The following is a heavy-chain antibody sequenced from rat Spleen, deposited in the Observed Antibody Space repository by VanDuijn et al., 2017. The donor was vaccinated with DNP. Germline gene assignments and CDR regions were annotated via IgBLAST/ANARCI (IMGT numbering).Heavy chain of an antibody. V-gene: IGHV2S75*01. CDR1: GFSLTNYG. J-gene: IGHJ4*01. D-gene: IGHD5-1*01. CDR3: TRESWGYVMDA. CDR2: IWGNGNT. Sequence: QVQLKESGPVLVQASETLSLTCTVSGFSLTNYGVIWVRQSPGRGLEWMGIIWGNGNTDYNSALKLRLSINRDTSKSQVFLKMNSLQTDDTAIYYCTRESWGYVMDAWGQGTSVTVSS.